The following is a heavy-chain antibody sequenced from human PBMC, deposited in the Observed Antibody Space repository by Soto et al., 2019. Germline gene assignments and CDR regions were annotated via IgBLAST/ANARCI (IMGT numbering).Heavy chain of an antibody. Sequence: SVKVSCKASGGTFSSYAISWVRQAPGQGLEWMGGIIPIFGTANYAQKFQGRVTITADESTSTACMELSSLRSEDTAVYYCARDREDPGNVRTLDYYYYGMDVWGQGTTVTVSS. D-gene: IGHD1-1*01. CDR3: ARDREDPGNVRTLDYYYYGMDV. CDR1: GGTFSSYA. CDR2: IIPIFGTA. J-gene: IGHJ6*02. V-gene: IGHV1-69*13.